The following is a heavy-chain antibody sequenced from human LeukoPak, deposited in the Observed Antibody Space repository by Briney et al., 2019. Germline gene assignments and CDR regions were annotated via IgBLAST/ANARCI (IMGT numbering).Heavy chain of an antibody. CDR2: IYSGGNT. Sequence: PGGSLRLSCTASGFTFSSYAMSWVRQAPGKGLEWVSFIYSGGNTYYTDSVKGRFTISRDTSKNTLYLQMNSLRAEDTAVYYCARRVTTGSYFDLWGRGTLVIVSS. V-gene: IGHV3-66*01. CDR3: ARRVTTGSYFDL. J-gene: IGHJ2*01. D-gene: IGHD4-17*01. CDR1: GFTFSSYA.